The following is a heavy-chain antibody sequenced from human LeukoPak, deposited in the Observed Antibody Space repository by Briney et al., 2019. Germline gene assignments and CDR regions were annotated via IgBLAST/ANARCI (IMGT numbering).Heavy chain of an antibody. CDR2: ISSSGNYI. Sequence: GGSLRLSCAASRFTFSIYIMNWVRQAPGKGLEWVSFISSSGNYIYYADSVKGRFTISRDNAKNSLYLQMNRLRAEDTAVYYCVREDYGGNSVFDSWGQGTLVTVSS. J-gene: IGHJ4*02. CDR3: VREDYGGNSVFDS. D-gene: IGHD4-23*01. CDR1: RFTFSIYI. V-gene: IGHV3-21*01.